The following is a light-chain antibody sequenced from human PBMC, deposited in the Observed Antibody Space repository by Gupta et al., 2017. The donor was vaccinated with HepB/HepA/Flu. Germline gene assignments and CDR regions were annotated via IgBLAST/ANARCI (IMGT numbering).Light chain of an antibody. J-gene: IGLJ1*01. V-gene: IGLV2-14*01. CDR1: SIDVGNYDF. CDR3: SSYRTSTTLGV. Sequence: QSPPTQPASVSGSPGQSISISCTGTSIDVGNYDFVSWYQQYPGKAPKLIIYDVSNRPSGVSNRFSGSKSGNTASLTIAGLQAEDEADYYCSSYRTSTTLGVFGTGTKVTVL. CDR2: DVS.